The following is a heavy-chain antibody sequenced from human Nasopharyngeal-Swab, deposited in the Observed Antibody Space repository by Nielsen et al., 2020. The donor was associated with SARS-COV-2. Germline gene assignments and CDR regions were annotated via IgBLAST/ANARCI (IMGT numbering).Heavy chain of an antibody. J-gene: IGHJ4*02. CDR2: INFSGTT. V-gene: IGHV4-59*01. CDR3: ARGRGYAYPVDY. D-gene: IGHD1-1*01. Sequence: WIRQPPGKGLEWVGYINFSGTTNYNPSLKSRVTIPVDTSKNQFSLILNSMTAAGTAVYYCARGRGYAYPVDYWGQGILVTVSS.